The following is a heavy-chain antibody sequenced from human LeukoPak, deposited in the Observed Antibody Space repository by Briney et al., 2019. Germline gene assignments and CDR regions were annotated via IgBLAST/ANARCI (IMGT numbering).Heavy chain of an antibody. Sequence: PSETLSLTCAVYGGSFSGYYWSWIRQPPWKGLEWIGEINHSGSTNYNPSLKSRVTISVDTSKNQFSLKLSSVTAADTAVYYCARPYSSYYYDSSGYYSYYFDYWGQGTLVTVSS. J-gene: IGHJ4*02. V-gene: IGHV4-34*01. CDR2: INHSGST. CDR3: ARPYSSYYYDSSGYYSYYFDY. D-gene: IGHD3-22*01. CDR1: GGSFSGYY.